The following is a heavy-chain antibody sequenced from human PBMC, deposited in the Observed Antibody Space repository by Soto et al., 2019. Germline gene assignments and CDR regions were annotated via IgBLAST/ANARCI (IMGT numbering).Heavy chain of an antibody. V-gene: IGHV4-30-2*01. CDR2: ISESGNT. J-gene: IGHJ2*01. D-gene: IGHD3-10*02. Sequence: GKGLAWIGYISESGNTYSNPSLKTRVTISVDRSTNQFSLKLNSVTAADTAVYYCACFFFQAEDGIRDVRSVSAFLLNRSSDL. CDR3: ACFFFQAEDGIRDVRSVSAFLLNRSSDL.